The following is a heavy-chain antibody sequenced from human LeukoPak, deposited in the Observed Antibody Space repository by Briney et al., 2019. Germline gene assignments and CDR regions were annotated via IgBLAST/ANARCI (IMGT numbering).Heavy chain of an antibody. D-gene: IGHD4-23*01. V-gene: IGHV3-7*03. CDR3: VKGGGNVRRYFEY. J-gene: IGHJ4*02. Sequence: PGGSLRLSCAASGFTFSNYWMSWVRQAPGKGLEWVANIKQDGSEKNYVGSVKGRFTIFRDDAKKSLYLQMNSLRAEDTAVYYCVKGGGNVRRYFEYWGQGTLVTVSS. CDR1: GFTFSNYW. CDR2: IKQDGSEK.